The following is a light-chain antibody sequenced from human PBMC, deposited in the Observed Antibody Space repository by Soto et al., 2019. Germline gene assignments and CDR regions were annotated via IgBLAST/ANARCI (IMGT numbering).Light chain of an antibody. Sequence: EIVLTQSPATLSLSPGERATLSCRASQIVDSFLAWYQQKPGQAPRLLIYDASSRATGIPARFSGSGSGTDFTLTISSLEPEDFAVYYCQQRSNWPITFGQGTRLEIK. CDR3: QQRSNWPIT. CDR2: DAS. J-gene: IGKJ5*01. CDR1: QIVDSF. V-gene: IGKV3-11*01.